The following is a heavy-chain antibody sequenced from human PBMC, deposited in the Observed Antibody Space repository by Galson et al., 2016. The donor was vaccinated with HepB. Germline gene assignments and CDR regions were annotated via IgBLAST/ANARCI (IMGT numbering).Heavy chain of an antibody. CDR3: ARETEEGGLDY. Sequence: SVKVSCKASGYTFTIFHIHWVRQAPGQGLEWMGIINPSGGNTRYEQKFQGRVTMTTDTSTSTVYMGLSSLRSEDTAVYYCARETEEGGLDYWGQGTLVTVSS. J-gene: IGHJ4*02. D-gene: IGHD2-21*02. CDR2: INPSGGNT. V-gene: IGHV1-46*01. CDR1: GYTFTIFH.